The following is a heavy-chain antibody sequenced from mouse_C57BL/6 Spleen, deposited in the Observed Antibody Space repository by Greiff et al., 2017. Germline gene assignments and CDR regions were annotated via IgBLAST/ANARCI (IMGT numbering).Heavy chain of an antibody. CDR1: GYSITSGYY. Sequence: EVQLKESGPGLVKPSQSLSLTCSVTGYSITSGYYWNWIRQFPGNKLEWMGYISYDGSNNYNPSLKNRISITRDTSKNQFFLKLNSVTTEDTATYYCAREPYYYGSSYYAMDYWGQGTSVTVSS. CDR2: ISYDGSN. D-gene: IGHD1-1*01. V-gene: IGHV3-6*01. J-gene: IGHJ4*01. CDR3: AREPYYYGSSYYAMDY.